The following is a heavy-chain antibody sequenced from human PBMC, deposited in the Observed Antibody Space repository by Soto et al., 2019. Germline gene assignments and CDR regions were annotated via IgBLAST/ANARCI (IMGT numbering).Heavy chain of an antibody. CDR3: ARSGMTYPYYYYGMDV. J-gene: IGHJ6*02. V-gene: IGHV3-53*01. CDR2: IYSGGST. CDR1: GFTVSSNY. Sequence: SCAASGFTVSSNYMSWVRQAPGKGLEWVSVIYSGGSTYYADSVKGRFTISRDNSKNTLYLQMNSLRAEDTAVCYCARSGMTYPYYYYGMDVWGQGTTVTVSS. D-gene: IGHD2-21*02.